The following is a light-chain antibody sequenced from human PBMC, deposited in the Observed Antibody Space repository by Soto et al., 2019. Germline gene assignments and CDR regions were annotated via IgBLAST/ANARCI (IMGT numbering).Light chain of an antibody. CDR2: DAS. Sequence: DIQMTQSPSSLSASVGDRVTITFRASQYIYNYLIWYQQKPGKAPKLLIYDASSLQSGVPPRFSGSGSGTDFTLSINSLQPEDFATYYCQQTYSTPLTFGGGTKVDIK. J-gene: IGKJ4*01. V-gene: IGKV1-39*01. CDR3: QQTYSTPLT. CDR1: QYIYNY.